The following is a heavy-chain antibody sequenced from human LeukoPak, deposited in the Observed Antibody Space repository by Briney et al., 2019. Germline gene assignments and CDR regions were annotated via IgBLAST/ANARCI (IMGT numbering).Heavy chain of an antibody. J-gene: IGHJ4*02. D-gene: IGHD3-10*01. CDR2: MNPNSGNT. CDR3: ARGPNGSGSYSFDY. CDR1: GYTFTGYY. V-gene: IGHV1-8*02. Sequence: ASVKVSCKASGYTFTGYYMHWVRQAPGQGLEWMGWMNPNSGNTGYAQKFQGRVTMTRNTSISTAYMELSSLRSEDTAVYYCARGPNGSGSYSFDYWGQGTLVTVSS.